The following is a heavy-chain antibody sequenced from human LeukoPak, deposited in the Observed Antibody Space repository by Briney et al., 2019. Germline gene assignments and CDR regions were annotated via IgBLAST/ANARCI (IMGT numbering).Heavy chain of an antibody. J-gene: IGHJ4*02. Sequence: ASGTLSLTCAVSGGSISSSNWWSWVRPPPGKGLEWIGEIYHSGSTNYNPSLKSRVTISVDKSKNQFSLKLSSVTAADTAVYYCARQLAYCGGDCFFYWGQGTLVTV. D-gene: IGHD2-21*01. CDR3: ARQLAYCGGDCFFY. CDR1: GGSISSSNW. CDR2: IYHSGST. V-gene: IGHV4-4*02.